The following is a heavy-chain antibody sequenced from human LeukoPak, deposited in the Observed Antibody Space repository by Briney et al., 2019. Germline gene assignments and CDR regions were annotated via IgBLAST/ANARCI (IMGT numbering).Heavy chain of an antibody. CDR2: IKPDGSEK. D-gene: IGHD2-2*01. J-gene: IGHJ5*02. V-gene: IGHV3-7*03. Sequence: GGSLRLSCAASGFTHSNYWMTWVRQAPGKGLEWVANIKPDGSEKYYVDSVKGRFTISRDNAKNSLYLQMNSLKAEDTALYYCARVSSTSSHFDNWGQGTLVTVSS. CDR1: GFTHSNYW. CDR3: ARVSSTSSHFDN.